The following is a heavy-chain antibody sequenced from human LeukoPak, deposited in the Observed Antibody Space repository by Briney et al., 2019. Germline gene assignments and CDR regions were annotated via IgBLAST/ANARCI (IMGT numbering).Heavy chain of an antibody. Sequence: SLMLSCTSCGFTFGHYPLSGVRQPPARGGEWVGGIRRKPCGGTSEYAASVKGRFTISTDDSTSTADLQINSLEAEDPAVYSCTTPPLVVPAAIGYWGPGTLVTVSS. D-gene: IGHD2-2*01. CDR2: IRRKPCGGTS. CDR1: GFTFGHYP. CDR3: TTPPLVVPAAIGY. V-gene: IGHV3-49*04. J-gene: IGHJ4*02.